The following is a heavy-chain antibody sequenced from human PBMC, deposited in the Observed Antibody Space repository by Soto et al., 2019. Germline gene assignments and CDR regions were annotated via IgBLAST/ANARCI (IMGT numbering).Heavy chain of an antibody. CDR2: IYPDDSDT. D-gene: IGHD2-2*01. Sequence: GESLKISCTGVGYSFTSYWIGWVRQMPGKGLEWMGIIYPDDSDTRYSPSFQGQVTISADKSITTAYLQWSSLKASDTAMYYCARGYCTTTICDPWFDPWGQGTLVTVSS. CDR3: ARGYCTTTICDPWFDP. V-gene: IGHV5-51*01. J-gene: IGHJ5*02. CDR1: GYSFTSYW.